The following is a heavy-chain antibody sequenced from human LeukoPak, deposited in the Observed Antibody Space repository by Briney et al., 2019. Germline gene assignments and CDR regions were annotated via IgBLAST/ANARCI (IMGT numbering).Heavy chain of an antibody. D-gene: IGHD5-24*01. CDR3: ARRRRDGYSGWSDP. Sequence: SETLSLTCTVSGGSISSYYWSWIRQPPGKGLEWIGYIYTSGSTNYNPSLKSRVTISVDTSKNQFSLKLSSVTAADTAVYYCARRRRDGYSGWSDPWGQGTLVTLSS. CDR1: GGSISSYY. CDR2: IYTSGST. J-gene: IGHJ5*02. V-gene: IGHV4-4*09.